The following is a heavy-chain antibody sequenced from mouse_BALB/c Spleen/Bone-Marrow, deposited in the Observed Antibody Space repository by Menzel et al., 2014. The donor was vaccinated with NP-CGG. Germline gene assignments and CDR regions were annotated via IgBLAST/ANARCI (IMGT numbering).Heavy chain of an antibody. V-gene: IGHV1S130*01. CDR1: GYTFTSSW. J-gene: IGHJ2*01. CDR2: IHPKSGNT. Sequence: VQLQQSGSVLVRPGASVKLSCKASGYTFTSSWMHWAKQRPGQGLEWIGEIHPKSGNTNYNEKFKGKATLTVDTSSSTAYVDLSSLTSEDSAVYYCARWGFDYWGQGTTLTVSS. CDR3: ARWGFDY.